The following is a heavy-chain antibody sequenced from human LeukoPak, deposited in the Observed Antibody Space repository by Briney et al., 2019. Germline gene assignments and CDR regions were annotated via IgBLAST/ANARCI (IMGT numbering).Heavy chain of an antibody. CDR2: MSYDGSNT. V-gene: IGHV3-30*18. Sequence: PGRSLRLSCAASGFTFSSYGMHWVRQAPGKGLEWVAVMSYDGSNTYYADSVRGRFTISRDNSKSTLYLQMNSLRAEDTAVYYCAKGVYSGSYYPPFDHWGQGTLVTVSS. D-gene: IGHD1-26*01. J-gene: IGHJ4*02. CDR3: AKGVYSGSYYPPFDH. CDR1: GFTFSSYG.